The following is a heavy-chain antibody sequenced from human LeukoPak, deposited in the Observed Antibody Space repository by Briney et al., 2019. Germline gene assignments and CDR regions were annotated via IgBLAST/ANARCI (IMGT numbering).Heavy chain of an antibody. Sequence: PSETLSLTCTVSGGSISSYYWSWIRQPPGKGLEWIGYIYYSGSTNYNPSLKSRVTISVDTSKNQFSLKLSSVTAADTAVYYCARDAGGMGFAYWGQGTLVTVSS. J-gene: IGHJ4*02. CDR2: IYYSGST. V-gene: IGHV4-59*01. D-gene: IGHD1-26*01. CDR1: GGSISSYY. CDR3: ARDAGGMGFAY.